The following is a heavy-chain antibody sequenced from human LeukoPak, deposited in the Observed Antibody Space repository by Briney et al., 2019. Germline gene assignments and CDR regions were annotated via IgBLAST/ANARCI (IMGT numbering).Heavy chain of an antibody. CDR1: GYTFTSYY. Sequence: GASVKVSCKASGYTFTSYYMHWVRQAPGQGLEWMGIINPSGGSTSYAQKFQGRVTMTRDMSTSTVYMELSSLRSEDTAVYYCAREMSSWYRRYYYYYMDVWGKGTTVTISS. CDR3: AREMSSWYRRYYYYYMDV. V-gene: IGHV1-46*01. J-gene: IGHJ6*03. CDR2: INPSGGST. D-gene: IGHD6-13*01.